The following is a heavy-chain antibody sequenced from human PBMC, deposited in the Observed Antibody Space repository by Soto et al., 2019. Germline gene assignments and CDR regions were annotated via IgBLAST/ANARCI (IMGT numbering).Heavy chain of an antibody. D-gene: IGHD3-10*01. V-gene: IGHV5-10-1*01. CDR1: GYSFTTYW. CDR3: ARHSKPGLWFGELLSNWFDP. Sequence: PGESLKISCKGSGYSFTTYWISWVRQMPGKGLEWMGRIDPSDSYTNYSPSFQGHVTISADKSISTAYLQWSSLKASDTAMYYCARHSKPGLWFGELLSNWFDPWGQGILVTVSS. CDR2: IDPSDSYT. J-gene: IGHJ5*02.